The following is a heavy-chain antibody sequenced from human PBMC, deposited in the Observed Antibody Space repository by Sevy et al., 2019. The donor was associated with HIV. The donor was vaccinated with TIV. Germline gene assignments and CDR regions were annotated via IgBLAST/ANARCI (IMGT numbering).Heavy chain of an antibody. CDR3: ATGLGKSDFDY. D-gene: IGHD3-9*01. CDR2: IKSKIDGATR. V-gene: IGHV3-15*01. J-gene: IGHJ4*02. CDR1: GFTFSNAW. Sequence: GESLKISCAASGFTFSNAWMNWVRQAPGKGLEWVGRIKSKIDGATRDLAAPVKGRITISRDDSRNTLYLQMNSLKTEDTGVYYCATGLGKSDFDYWGQGTLVTVSS.